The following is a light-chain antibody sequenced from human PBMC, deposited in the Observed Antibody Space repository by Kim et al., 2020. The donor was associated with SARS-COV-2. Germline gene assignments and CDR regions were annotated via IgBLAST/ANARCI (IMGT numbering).Light chain of an antibody. J-gene: IGKJ1*01. CDR2: DAS. CDR3: QQYNNFRT. CDR1: QSVSTN. Sequence: SGSPGERATLSCRASQSVSTNLGWYQQRPGQAPRLLIYDASTRATGIPARFSGSGSGTEFTLTISSLQSEDFAVYYCQQYNNFRTFGQGTKVDIK. V-gene: IGKV3-15*01.